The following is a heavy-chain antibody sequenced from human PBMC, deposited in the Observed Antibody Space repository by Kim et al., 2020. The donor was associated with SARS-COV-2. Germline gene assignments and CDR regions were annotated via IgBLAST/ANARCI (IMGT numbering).Heavy chain of an antibody. CDR3: AREDSSGYGHYYFDY. V-gene: IGHV1-3*01. CDR1: GYTFTSYA. CDR2: INAGNGNT. J-gene: IGHJ4*02. D-gene: IGHD3-22*01. Sequence: ASVKVSCKASGYTFTSYAMHWVRQAPGQRLEWMGWINAGNGNTKYSQKFQGRVTITRDTSASTAYMELSSLRSEDTAVYYCAREDSSGYGHYYFDYWGQGTLVTVSS.